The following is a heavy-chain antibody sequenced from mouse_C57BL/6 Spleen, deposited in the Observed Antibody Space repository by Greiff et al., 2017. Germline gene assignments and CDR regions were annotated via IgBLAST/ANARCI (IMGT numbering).Heavy chain of an antibody. J-gene: IGHJ1*03. CDR3: ARSDGGYFDV. CDR2: IDPSDSYT. V-gene: IGHV1-69*01. Sequence: QLQPPGAELVMPGASVKLSFKASASTFTSSWMHLVKPRPGLGLEWIGEIDPSDSYTNYNQKFKGKSTLTVDKSSSTAYMQLSSLTSEDSAVYYCARSDGGYFDVWGTGTTVTVSS. CDR1: ASTFTSSW. D-gene: IGHD1-1*02.